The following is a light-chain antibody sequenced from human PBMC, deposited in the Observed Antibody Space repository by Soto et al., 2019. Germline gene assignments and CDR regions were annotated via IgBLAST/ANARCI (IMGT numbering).Light chain of an antibody. CDR2: GDS. Sequence: EVVLTQSPVTLSMSPGERATLSCRASQSVSNNLAWYQQKPGQAPRLLIYGDSTRATGVPARFSGSGSGTEFTLTIAGLQYEDIAIYYCHQYNHWPPLYSFGQGTRLEIK. V-gene: IGKV3-15*01. CDR3: HQYNHWPPLYS. J-gene: IGKJ2*01. CDR1: QSVSNN.